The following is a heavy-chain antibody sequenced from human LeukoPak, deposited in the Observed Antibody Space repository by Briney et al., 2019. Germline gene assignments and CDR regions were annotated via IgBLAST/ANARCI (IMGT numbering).Heavy chain of an antibody. CDR2: IYYSGST. V-gene: IGHV4-30-4*01. CDR1: GGSISSGDYY. CDR3: AREGEYYDSSGTPQYSFEY. J-gene: IGHJ4*02. Sequence: SQTLSLTCTVSGGSISSGDYYWSWIRQPPGKGLEWIGYIYYSGSTYYNPSLKSRVTISVATSTNQFSLKLSSVTAADTAVYYCAREGEYYDSSGTPQYSFEYWGPGNLVTVSS. D-gene: IGHD3-22*01.